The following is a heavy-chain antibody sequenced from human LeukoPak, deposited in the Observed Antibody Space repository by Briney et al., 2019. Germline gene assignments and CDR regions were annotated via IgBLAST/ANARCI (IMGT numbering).Heavy chain of an antibody. D-gene: IGHD5-12*01. Sequence: SETLSLTCTVSGGSISSSSYYWGWIRQPPGKGLEWIGSIYYSGSTYYNPSLKSRVTLSVDTSKNQFSLKLSSVTAADTAVYYCASGQANFDYWGQGTLVTVSS. CDR1: GGSISSSSYY. J-gene: IGHJ4*02. CDR2: IYYSGST. CDR3: ASGQANFDY. V-gene: IGHV4-39*07.